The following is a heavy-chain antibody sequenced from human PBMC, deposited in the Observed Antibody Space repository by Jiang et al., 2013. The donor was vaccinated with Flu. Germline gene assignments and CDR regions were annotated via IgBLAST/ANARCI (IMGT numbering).Heavy chain of an antibody. Sequence: SGAEVKQPGASVKVSCQASGYSSTSYYMHWVRQAPGQGLEWMGVISPNGYDTTYAQKFQGRVTMTRDTSTSTVYMELNSLRSEDTAVYYCARDKGQRDGYWNYYYYYGMDVWGQGTTVTVSS. D-gene: IGHD5-24*01. J-gene: IGHJ6*02. CDR1: GYSSTSYY. CDR2: ISPNGYDT. CDR3: ARDKGQRDGYWNYYYYYGMDV. V-gene: IGHV1-46*01.